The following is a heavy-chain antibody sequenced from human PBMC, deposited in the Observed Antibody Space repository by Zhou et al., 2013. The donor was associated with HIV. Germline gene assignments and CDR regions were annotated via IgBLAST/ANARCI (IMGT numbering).Heavy chain of an antibody. J-gene: IGHJ3*02. V-gene: IGHV1-46*01. CDR1: GYSFTSYY. CDR3: ARNVGATDALDI. D-gene: IGHD1-26*01. CDR2: INPSGGST. Sequence: QVQLVQSGAEVKKPGASVKVSCKASGYSFTSYYMHWVRQATGQGLEWMGIINPSGGSTSYAQKFQGRVTMTRDTSTSTVYMELSSLRSEDTAVYYCARNVGATDALDIWGQGTMVTVSS.